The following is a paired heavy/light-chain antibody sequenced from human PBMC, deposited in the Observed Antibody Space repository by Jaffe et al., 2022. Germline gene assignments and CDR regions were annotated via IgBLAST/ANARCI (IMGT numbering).Light chain of an antibody. CDR2: GNS. V-gene: IGLV1-40*01. J-gene: IGLJ3*02. CDR1: SSNIGAGYD. CDR3: QSYDSSLSASRV. Sequence: QSVLTQPPSVSGAPGQRVTISCTGSSSNIGAGYDVHWYQQLPGTAPKLLIYGNSNRPSGVPDRFSGSKSGTSASLAITGLQAEDEADYYCQSYDSSLSASRVFGGGTKLTVL.
Heavy chain of an antibody. D-gene: IGHD4-17*01. V-gene: IGHV4-59*01. CDR2: IYYSGST. Sequence: QVQLQESGPGLVKPSETLSLTCTVSGGSISSYYWSWIRQPPGKGLEWIGYIYYSGSTNYNPSLKSRVTISVDTSKNQFSLKLSSVTAADTAVYYCARETYGALRNLDYYYYMDVWGKGTTVTVSS. J-gene: IGHJ6*03. CDR3: ARETYGALRNLDYYYYMDV. CDR1: GGSISSYY.